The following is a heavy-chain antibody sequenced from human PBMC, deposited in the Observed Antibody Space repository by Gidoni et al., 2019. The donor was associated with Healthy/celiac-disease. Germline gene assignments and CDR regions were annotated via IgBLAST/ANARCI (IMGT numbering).Heavy chain of an antibody. Sequence: QVQLQQSSPGLVKPSQTLSLTCAISGDSVSINSSAWNWIRQSPSRGLEWLGRTYYRSKWYNDYAVSVKSRITINPDTSKNQFSLQLNSVTPEDTAVYYCARDNGDSGSYFRYYYYGMDVWGQGTTVTVSS. V-gene: IGHV6-1*01. J-gene: IGHJ6*02. CDR1: GDSVSINSSA. CDR2: TYYRSKWYN. D-gene: IGHD1-26*01. CDR3: ARDNGDSGSYFRYYYYGMDV.